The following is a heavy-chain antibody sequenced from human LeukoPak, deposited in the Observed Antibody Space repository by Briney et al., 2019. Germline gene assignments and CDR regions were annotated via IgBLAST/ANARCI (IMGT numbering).Heavy chain of an antibody. V-gene: IGHV4-39*02. CDR3: ARDFRVTFGGVIATWYGMDV. CDR2: IYYSGST. D-gene: IGHD3-16*02. Sequence: SESLSLTCTVSGGSISSSSYYWGWIRQPPGKGLEWIGSIYYSGSTYYNPSLKSRVTISVDTSKNQFSLKLSSVTAADTAVYYCARDFRVTFGGVIATWYGMDVWGQGTTVTVSS. CDR1: GGSISSSSYY. J-gene: IGHJ6*02.